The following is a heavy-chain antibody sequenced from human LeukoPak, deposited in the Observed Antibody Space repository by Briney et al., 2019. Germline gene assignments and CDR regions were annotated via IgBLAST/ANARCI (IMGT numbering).Heavy chain of an antibody. V-gene: IGHV3-23*01. D-gene: IGHD6-19*01. CDR2: ISGSGGST. CDR1: GFTFATYA. Sequence: GGSLRLSCAASGFTFATYAMSWVRQAPGKGLEWVSTISGSGGSTYYADSVKGRFTISRDNSKNTLYLQMNSLRAEDTAVYYCAKWAFGQRIAVMGGEFDYWGQGTLVTVSS. CDR3: AKWAFGQRIAVMGGEFDY. J-gene: IGHJ4*02.